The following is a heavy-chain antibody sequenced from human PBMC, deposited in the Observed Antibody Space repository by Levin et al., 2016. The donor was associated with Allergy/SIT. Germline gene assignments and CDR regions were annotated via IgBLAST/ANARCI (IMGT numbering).Heavy chain of an antibody. J-gene: IGHJ4*02. D-gene: IGHD3/OR15-3a*01. Sequence: WIRQPPGKGLEWVAIIWSDGSDQDYADSVKGRFSISRDNSKNRVHLQMNSLRGEDTAVYYCVRGPVTHMQFLDWISLDYWGQGTLVTVSS. V-gene: IGHV3-33*01. CDR2: IWSDGSDQ. CDR3: VRGPVTHMQFLDWISLDY.